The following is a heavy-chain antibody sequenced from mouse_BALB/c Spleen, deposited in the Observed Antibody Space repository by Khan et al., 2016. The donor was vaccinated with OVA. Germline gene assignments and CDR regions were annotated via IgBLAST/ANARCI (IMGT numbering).Heavy chain of an antibody. CDR3: ARRGYGNYWFAY. CDR1: GFNIKDYY. J-gene: IGHJ3*01. Sequence: VQLKQSGAELVRPGALVKLSCKGSGFNIKDYYILWVKQRPEQGLEWIGWIDPENGNTIYDPKFQAKASLTADTSSNTAYLQLSSLTSEDTAVYFCARRGYGNYWFAYWGQGTLVTVSA. D-gene: IGHD2-1*01. CDR2: IDPENGNT. V-gene: IGHV14-1*02.